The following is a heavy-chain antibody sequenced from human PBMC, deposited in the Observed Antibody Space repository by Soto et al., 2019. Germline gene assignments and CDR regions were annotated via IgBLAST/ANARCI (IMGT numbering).Heavy chain of an antibody. J-gene: IGHJ4*02. CDR3: ARARHYYDGTGLKTYYFDY. CDR1: GYTFTTYY. CDR2: INPSGDST. D-gene: IGHD3-22*01. Sequence: ASVKVSCKTSGYTFTTYYMHWVRQAPGQGLEWMGVINPSGDSTTYAQKFQGRVTMTRDTSTSTIHMELSSLRSEDTAVYYCARARHYYDGTGLKTYYFDYWGQGTQVTVSS. V-gene: IGHV1-46*01.